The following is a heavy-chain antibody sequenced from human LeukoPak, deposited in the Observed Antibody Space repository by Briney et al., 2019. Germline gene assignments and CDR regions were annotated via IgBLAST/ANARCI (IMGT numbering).Heavy chain of an antibody. CDR2: IFPIFGTA. J-gene: IGHJ4*02. Sequence: SVKVSCKASGGTFSSYAISWVRQAPGQGLEWRGGIFPIFGTANYAQKFQGRVTITADESTSTAYMELSSLRSEDTAVYYCARAPRGGYSSGWFRRYFDYWGQGTLVTVSS. CDR1: GGTFSSYA. D-gene: IGHD6-19*01. V-gene: IGHV1-69*01. CDR3: ARAPRGGYSSGWFRRYFDY.